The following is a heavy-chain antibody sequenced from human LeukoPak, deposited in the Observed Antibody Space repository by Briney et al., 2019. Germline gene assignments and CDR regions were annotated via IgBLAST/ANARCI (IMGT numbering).Heavy chain of an antibody. V-gene: IGHV3-66*01. CDR3: ARDKFRGYFDY. D-gene: IGHD3-10*01. Sequence: GGSLRLSCAASEFTVSTNYMNWVRQAPGKGLEWVSAIYSGGTTYYADSVKSRFTISRDTSKNTLYLQMNSLRAEDTAVYYCARDKFRGYFDYWGQGTLVTVSS. J-gene: IGHJ4*02. CDR1: EFTVSTNY. CDR2: IYSGGTT.